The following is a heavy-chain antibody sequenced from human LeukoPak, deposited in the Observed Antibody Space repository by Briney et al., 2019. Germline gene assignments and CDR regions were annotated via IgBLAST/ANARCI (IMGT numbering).Heavy chain of an antibody. V-gene: IGHV3-23*01. D-gene: IGHD2/OR15-2a*01. CDR3: AKVPAPFAGQYYFDY. CDR1: GFTFSSYA. J-gene: IGHJ4*02. CDR2: ISGSGGST. Sequence: TGGSLRLSCAASGFTFSSYAISWVRQAPGKGLEWVSAISGSGGSTYYADSVKGRFTISRDNSKNTLYLQMNSLRAEDTAVYYCAKVPAPFAGQYYFDYWGQGTLVTVSS.